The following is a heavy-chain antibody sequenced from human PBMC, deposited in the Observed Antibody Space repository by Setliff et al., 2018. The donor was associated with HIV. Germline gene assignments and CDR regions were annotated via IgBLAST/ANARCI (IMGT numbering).Heavy chain of an antibody. V-gene: IGHV4-34*01. CDR3: ARGSDYIWGNYRFPFDY. CDR2: INHRGRT. CDR1: GGSLSGYY. Sequence: SETLSLTCAVYGGSLSGYYWSWIRQAPGKGLEWIGEINHRGRTRYNPSLKSRVTISVETSKKQFSLKLTSVTAADTAVYYCARGSDYIWGNYRFPFDYWGQGTLVTVSS. D-gene: IGHD3-16*02. J-gene: IGHJ4*02.